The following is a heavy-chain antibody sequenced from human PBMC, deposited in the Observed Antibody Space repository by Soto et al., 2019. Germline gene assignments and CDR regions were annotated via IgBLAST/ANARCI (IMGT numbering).Heavy chain of an antibody. Sequence: SETLSLTCTVSGGSISSYYWSWTRQPPGKGLEWIGYIYYSGSTNYNPSLKSRVTISVDTSKNQFSLKLSSVTAADTAVYYCARVGTTATTRDYYYYYYMDVWGKGTTVTVSS. J-gene: IGHJ6*03. V-gene: IGHV4-59*01. CDR2: IYYSGST. D-gene: IGHD4-17*01. CDR3: ARVGTTATTRDYYYYYYMDV. CDR1: GGSISSYY.